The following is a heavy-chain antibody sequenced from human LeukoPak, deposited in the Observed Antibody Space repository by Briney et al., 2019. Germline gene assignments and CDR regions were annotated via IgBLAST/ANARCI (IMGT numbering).Heavy chain of an antibody. Sequence: SGGSLRLSCAASGFTFSGYAMNWVRQAPGKGLEWVSSISSISSYIYYADSVKGRFTISRDNAKNSLYLQMNSLRAEDTAVYYCARDAEGIAAAGVPFDYWGQGTLVTVSS. CDR3: ARDAEGIAAAGVPFDY. J-gene: IGHJ4*02. CDR1: GFTFSGYA. V-gene: IGHV3-21*03. CDR2: ISSISSYI. D-gene: IGHD6-13*01.